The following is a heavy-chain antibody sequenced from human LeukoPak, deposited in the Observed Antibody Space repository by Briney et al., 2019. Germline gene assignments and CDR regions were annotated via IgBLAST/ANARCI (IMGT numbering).Heavy chain of an antibody. CDR3: AREGSSWPDAFDI. V-gene: IGHV3-74*01. CDR1: GFTFDDYD. CDR2: INSDGSST. J-gene: IGHJ3*02. D-gene: IGHD6-13*01. Sequence: GGSLRLSCAASGFTFDDYDISWVRQAPGKGLVWVSRINSDGSSTSYADSVKGRFTISRDNAKNTLYLQMNSLRAEDTAVYYCAREGSSWPDAFDIWGQGTMVTVSS.